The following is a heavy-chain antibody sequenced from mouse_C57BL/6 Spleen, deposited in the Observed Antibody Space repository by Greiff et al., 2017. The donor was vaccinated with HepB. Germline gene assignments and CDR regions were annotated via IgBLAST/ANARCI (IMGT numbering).Heavy chain of an antibody. D-gene: IGHD1-1*01. J-gene: IGHJ3*01. CDR1: GYTFTDYE. Sequence: QVQLQQSGAELVRPGASVTLSCKASGYTFTDYEMHWVKQTPVHGLEWIGAIDPETGGTAYNQKFKGKAILTADKSSSTAYMELRSLTSEDSAVYYCTRGVLDYYGSSYWFAYWGQGTLVTVSA. V-gene: IGHV1-15*01. CDR2: IDPETGGT. CDR3: TRGVLDYYGSSYWFAY.